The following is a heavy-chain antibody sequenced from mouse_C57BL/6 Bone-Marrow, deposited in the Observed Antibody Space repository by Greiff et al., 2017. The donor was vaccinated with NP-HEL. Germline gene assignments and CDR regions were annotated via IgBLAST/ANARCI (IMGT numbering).Heavy chain of an antibody. Sequence: VQLQQSGPELVKPGASVKMSCKASGYTFTDYKMHWVKQSPGKSLEWIGYINPNNGGTSYNQKFKGKATLTVNKSSSTADMELRSLTSEDSAVYDCARGGDGHYAMDYWGQGTSVTVSS. V-gene: IGHV1-22*01. CDR2: INPNNGGT. CDR1: GYTFTDYK. D-gene: IGHD2-3*01. J-gene: IGHJ4*01. CDR3: ARGGDGHYAMDY.